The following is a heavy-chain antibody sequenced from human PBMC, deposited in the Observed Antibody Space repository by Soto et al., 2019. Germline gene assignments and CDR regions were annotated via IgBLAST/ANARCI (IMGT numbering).Heavy chain of an antibody. CDR2: IYYSGST. J-gene: IGHJ6*02. D-gene: IGHD2-21*02. CDR3: ARVCGGDCHYGMDV. V-gene: IGHV4-31*03. CDR1: GGSISSGGYY. Sequence: QVQLQESGPGLVKPSQTLSLTCTVSGGSISSGGYYWSWIRQHPGKGLEWIGYIYYSGSTYYNPSPKRRLTISVDTSKNQFSLKLSSVPAADTAVYYCARVCGGDCHYGMDVWGQGTTVTVSS.